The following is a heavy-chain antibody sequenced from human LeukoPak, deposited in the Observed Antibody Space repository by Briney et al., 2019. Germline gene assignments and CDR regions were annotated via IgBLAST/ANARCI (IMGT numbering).Heavy chain of an antibody. Sequence: SQTLSLTCAISGDSVSSNSAAWNWIRQSPSRGLEWLGRTYYRSKWYNDYAVSVKSRITTNPDTSKNQFSLQLNSVTPEATAVYYCARALVEMASHDAFDIWGQGTMVTVSS. V-gene: IGHV6-1*01. J-gene: IGHJ3*02. D-gene: IGHD5-24*01. CDR1: GDSVSSNSAA. CDR2: TYYRSKWYN. CDR3: ARALVEMASHDAFDI.